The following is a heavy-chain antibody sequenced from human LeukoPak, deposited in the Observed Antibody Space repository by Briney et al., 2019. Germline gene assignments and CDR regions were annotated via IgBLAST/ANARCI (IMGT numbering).Heavy chain of an antibody. Sequence: GGSLRLSCAASGFTFSSYWMSWVRQAPGKGLEWVANIKQDGSEKYYVDSVKGRFTISRDNAKNSLYLQMNSLRAEDTAVYYCARDGPIAAAVKLNPLDYWGQGTLVTVSS. J-gene: IGHJ4*02. D-gene: IGHD6-13*01. V-gene: IGHV3-7*01. CDR1: GFTFSSYW. CDR3: ARDGPIAAAVKLNPLDY. CDR2: IKQDGSEK.